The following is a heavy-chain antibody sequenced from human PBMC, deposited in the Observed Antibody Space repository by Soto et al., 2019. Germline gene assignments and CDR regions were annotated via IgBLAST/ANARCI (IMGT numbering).Heavy chain of an antibody. V-gene: IGHV1-2*04. J-gene: IGHJ5*02. Sequence: QVQLVQSGAEVKKPGASVKVSCKASGYTFTGYYMHWVRQAPGQGLERMGWINPNSGGTNYAQKFQGWVTMTRDTSISTAYMELSRLRSDDTAVYYCARGRFDSSSSYWFDPWGQGTLVTVSS. CDR2: INPNSGGT. CDR1: GYTFTGYY. CDR3: ARGRFDSSSSYWFDP. D-gene: IGHD6-6*01.